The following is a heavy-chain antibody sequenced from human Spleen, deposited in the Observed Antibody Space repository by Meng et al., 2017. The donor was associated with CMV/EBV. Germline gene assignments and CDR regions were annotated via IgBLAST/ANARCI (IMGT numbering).Heavy chain of an antibody. CDR3: ARATDYGDYGTCDH. J-gene: IGHJ4*02. D-gene: IGHD4-17*01. CDR1: RYTFTAYY. V-gene: IGHV1-2*02. CDR2: INPNTGGT. Sequence: ASVKVSCKTYRYTFTAYYMHWVRQAPGQGLEWLGWINPNTGGTNYAQKFQGRVTMTRDMSISTAYMELSRLRSDDTAVYYCARATDYGDYGTCDHWGQGTLVTVSS.